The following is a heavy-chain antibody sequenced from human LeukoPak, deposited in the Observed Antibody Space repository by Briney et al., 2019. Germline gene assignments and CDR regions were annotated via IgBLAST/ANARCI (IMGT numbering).Heavy chain of an antibody. V-gene: IGHV3-30*03. CDR3: ARDGGTKYHTPNWFDP. CDR2: ISYDGSNK. D-gene: IGHD3-16*01. Sequence: PGGSLRLSCAASGFTFSSYGMHWVRQAPGKGLEWVAVISYDGSNKYYADSVKGRFTISRDNSKNTLYLQMNSLRAEDTAVYYCARDGGTKYHTPNWFDPWGQGTLVTVSS. J-gene: IGHJ5*02. CDR1: GFTFSSYG.